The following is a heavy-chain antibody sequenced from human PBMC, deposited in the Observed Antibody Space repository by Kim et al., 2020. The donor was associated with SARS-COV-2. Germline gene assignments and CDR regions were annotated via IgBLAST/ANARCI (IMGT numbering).Heavy chain of an antibody. J-gene: IGHJ4*02. CDR3: ARDLRLYSSGWDHFDY. V-gene: IGHV3-30*01. Sequence: SVKGRFTISRDNSKNTLYLQMNSLRAEDTAVYYCARDLRLYSSGWDHFDYWGQGTLVTVSS. D-gene: IGHD6-19*01.